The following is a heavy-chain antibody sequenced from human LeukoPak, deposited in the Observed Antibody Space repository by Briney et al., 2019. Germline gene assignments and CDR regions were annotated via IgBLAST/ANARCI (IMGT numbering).Heavy chain of an antibody. CDR3: RVAGTPKDAFDI. J-gene: IGHJ3*02. V-gene: IGHV3-53*01. Sequence: GGSLRLSCAASGFTVSSNYMSWVRQAPGKGLEWVSVIYSGGSTYYADSVKGRFTISRDNSKNTLYLQMNSLRAEDTAVYYCRVAGTPKDAFDIWGQGTMVTVSS. CDR2: IYSGGST. CDR1: GFTVSSNY. D-gene: IGHD6-19*01.